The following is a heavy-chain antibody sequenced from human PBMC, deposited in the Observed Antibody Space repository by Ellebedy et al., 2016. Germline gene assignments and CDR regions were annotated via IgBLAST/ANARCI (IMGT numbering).Heavy chain of an antibody. CDR2: IWYDGSNK. Sequence: GGSLRLSCAASGFTLSSYGMNWVRQAPGKGLEWVAVIWYDGSNKYYADSVKGRFTISRDSSKNTLYLQMNSLRAEDTAVYYCAKEYSGSYYMGYYYGMDVWGQGTTVTVSS. CDR1: GFTLSSYG. V-gene: IGHV3-33*03. CDR3: AKEYSGSYYMGYYYGMDV. D-gene: IGHD1-26*01. J-gene: IGHJ6*02.